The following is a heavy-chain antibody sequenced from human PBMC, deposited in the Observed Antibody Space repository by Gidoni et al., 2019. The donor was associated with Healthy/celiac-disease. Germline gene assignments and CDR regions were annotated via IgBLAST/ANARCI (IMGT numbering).Heavy chain of an antibody. CDR1: GYPFTSYD. V-gene: IGHV1-8*01. D-gene: IGHD1-26*01. Sequence: QVQLVPSGAEVKKPGASVKVYCKASGYPFTSYDINWVRQATGQGLEWMGWMNPNSGNTGYAQKFQGRVTMTRNTSISTAYMELSSLRSEDTAVYYCASTPLGSGSAGYAFDIWGQGTMVTVSS. J-gene: IGHJ3*02. CDR2: MNPNSGNT. CDR3: ASTPLGSGSAGYAFDI.